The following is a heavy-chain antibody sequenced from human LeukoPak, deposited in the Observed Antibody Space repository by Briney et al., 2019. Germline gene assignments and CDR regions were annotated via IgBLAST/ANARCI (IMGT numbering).Heavy chain of an antibody. V-gene: IGHV4-30-4*01. CDR1: GDSIGSADYY. CDR3: ARGSGYSGPRGSMHRYYFDY. J-gene: IGHJ4*02. Sequence: NSSETLSLTCTVSGDSIGSADYYWSWIRQPPGKGLEWIGYIYYSGSTYYNPSLKSRVMMSQDTSKNQFSLKVNSVTAADTAVYYCARGSGYSGPRGSMHRYYFDYWGQGTLVTVSS. CDR2: IYYSGST. D-gene: IGHD5-12*01.